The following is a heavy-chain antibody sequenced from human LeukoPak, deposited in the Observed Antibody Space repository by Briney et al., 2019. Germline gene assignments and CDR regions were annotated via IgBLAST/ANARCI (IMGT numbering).Heavy chain of an antibody. CDR2: GDYSGGT. J-gene: IGHJ4*02. CDR3: AGERGEEYSSGWYKTNYFYN. V-gene: IGHV4-39*07. CDR1: GDSFTSVTDY. Sequence: PSETLSLTCTVSGDSFTSVTDYWAWIRQPPGKGLEWIASGDYSGGTYYNPSLESRVAISADMSKNQISLKLTSVTGADTAEYYCAGERGEEYSSGWYKTNYFYNWARESGSPSPQ. D-gene: IGHD6-19*01.